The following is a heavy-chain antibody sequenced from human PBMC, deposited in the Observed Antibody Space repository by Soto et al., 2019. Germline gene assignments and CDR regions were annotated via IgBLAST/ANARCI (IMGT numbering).Heavy chain of an antibody. D-gene: IGHD2-2*01. V-gene: IGHV1-69*13. CDR1: GSTFSSYA. Sequence: ASVKVSCKASGSTFSSYAISWVRQAPGQGLEWMGGIIPIFGTANYAQKFQGRVTITADESTSTAYMELSSLRSEDTAVYYCARVPLYCSSTSCYVRRFYFDYWGQGTLVTVSS. J-gene: IGHJ4*02. CDR2: IIPIFGTA. CDR3: ARVPLYCSSTSCYVRRFYFDY.